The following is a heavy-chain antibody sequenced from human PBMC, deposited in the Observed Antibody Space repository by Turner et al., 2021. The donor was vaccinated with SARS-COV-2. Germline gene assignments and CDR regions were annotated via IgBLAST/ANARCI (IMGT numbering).Heavy chain of an antibody. CDR1: GFAVDTYA. Sequence: EVQLLESGGALVQPGGSLTLSCAASGFAVDTYAINWVRQPPGRGLQWRSASSGDGRSTFYADSVKFRLTISRDKSTSTVYLQLESLRVEDTAVYYCAKDMKFFGVESDYWGQGTVVTV. D-gene: IGHD3-3*01. CDR3: AKDMKFFGVESDY. V-gene: IGHV3-23*01. J-gene: IGHJ4*02. CDR2: SSGDGRST.